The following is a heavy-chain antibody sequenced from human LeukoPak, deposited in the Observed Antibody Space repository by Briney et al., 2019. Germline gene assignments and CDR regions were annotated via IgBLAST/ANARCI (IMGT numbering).Heavy chain of an antibody. Sequence: GGSLRLSCAASGFTLSSYAMSWVRQAPGKGLEWVSAISDTGNTYHADSVKGRFTISRDNAKNSLYLQMNSLRAEDTAVYYCARDPIAVAGTGAFDIWGQGTMVTVSS. V-gene: IGHV3-23*01. CDR3: ARDPIAVAGTGAFDI. CDR1: GFTLSSYA. CDR2: ISDTGNT. D-gene: IGHD6-19*01. J-gene: IGHJ3*02.